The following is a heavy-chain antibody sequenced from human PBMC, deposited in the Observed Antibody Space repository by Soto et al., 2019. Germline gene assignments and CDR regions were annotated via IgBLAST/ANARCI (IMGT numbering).Heavy chain of an antibody. Sequence: QVQLVQSGAEMRKPGSSLRVSCKASGGTFSDYAFSWVRQAPGQGLEWMGGIVPRFGSPNYAQKFGGRVTITADTSSSTVYMALSSLRFDDTAVYFWARDRIQLRLGKYSFIGMAVWGQGTTIIVSS. V-gene: IGHV1-69*06. CDR1: GGTFSDYA. CDR3: ARDRIQLRLGKYSFIGMAV. D-gene: IGHD3-16*01. CDR2: IVPRFGSP. J-gene: IGHJ6*02.